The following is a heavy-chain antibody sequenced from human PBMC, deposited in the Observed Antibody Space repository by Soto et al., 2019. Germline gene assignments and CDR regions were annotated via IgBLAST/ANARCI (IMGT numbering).Heavy chain of an antibody. D-gene: IGHD3-22*01. Sequence: QLQLQESGPGLVKPSETLSLTCTVSGGSVSSSSYYWGWIRQSPGKGLEWIGTIYFSETTYYNPSLKSRATISVDSSKSLLSLTLGSVSAADTAVYYCALIVEVPKYWCQGPLVPVSS. V-gene: IGHV4-39*02. CDR3: ALIVEVPKY. J-gene: IGHJ4*02. CDR1: GGSVSSSSYY. CDR2: IYFSETT.